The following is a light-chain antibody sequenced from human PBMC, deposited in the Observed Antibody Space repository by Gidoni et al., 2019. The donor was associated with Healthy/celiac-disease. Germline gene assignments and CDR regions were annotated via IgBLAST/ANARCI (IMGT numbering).Light chain of an antibody. V-gene: IGKV1-39*01. J-gene: IGKJ2*01. Sequence: DIQMTQSPSSLSASVGDRVTITCRASQSITIYLNWYQQKPGKAPKVLIYAASSVQSGVPSRFSGSGSGTDFTLTISSLQPEDIATYYCQQSYSTPRTSGQGTKLEIK. CDR3: QQSYSTPRT. CDR2: AAS. CDR1: QSITIY.